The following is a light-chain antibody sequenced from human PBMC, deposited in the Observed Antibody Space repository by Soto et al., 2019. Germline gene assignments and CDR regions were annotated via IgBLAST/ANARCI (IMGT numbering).Light chain of an antibody. J-gene: IGKJ1*01. Sequence: DIQMTQSPSTLSASVGDRVTITCRASQSISSWLAWYQQKPGKAPKLLIYKASSLESGVPSRFSGSGSGTEFPLTISSLQADEFATYYCQQYNSYSGTFGQGTKVEIK. CDR2: KAS. CDR3: QQYNSYSGT. CDR1: QSISSW. V-gene: IGKV1-5*03.